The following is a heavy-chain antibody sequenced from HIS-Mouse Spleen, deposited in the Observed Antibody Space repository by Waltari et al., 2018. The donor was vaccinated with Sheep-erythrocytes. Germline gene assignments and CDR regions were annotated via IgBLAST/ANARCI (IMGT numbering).Heavy chain of an antibody. CDR3: ARVKRYYDFWSGYYPYYFDY. V-gene: IGHV5-51*07. J-gene: IGHJ4*02. CDR2: IYPGDPDT. D-gene: IGHD3-3*01. Sequence: QMPGKGLEWMGIIYPGDPDTRYSPSFQGQVTISADKSISTAYLQWSSLKASDTAMYYCARVKRYYDFWSGYYPYYFDYWGQGTLVTVSS.